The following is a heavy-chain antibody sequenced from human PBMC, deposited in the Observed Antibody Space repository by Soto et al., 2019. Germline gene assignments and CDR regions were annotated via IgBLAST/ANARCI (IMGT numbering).Heavy chain of an antibody. V-gene: IGHV4-34*01. CDR2: INHSGST. J-gene: IGHJ6*02. CDR3: ARGGGYCSRTSCRSLYGMAV. Sequence: PSETLSLTCAVYGGSFSGYYWSWIRQPPGKGLEWIGEINHSGSTNYNPSLKSRVTISVDTSKNQFSLKLSSVTAADTAVYYCARGGGYCSRTSCRSLYGMAVWGQGTTVTVSS. D-gene: IGHD2-2*01. CDR1: GGSFSGYY.